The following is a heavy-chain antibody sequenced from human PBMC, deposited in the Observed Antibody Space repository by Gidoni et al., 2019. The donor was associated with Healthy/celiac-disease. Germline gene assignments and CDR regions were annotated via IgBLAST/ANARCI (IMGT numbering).Heavy chain of an antibody. CDR1: GFTFSSYA. V-gene: IGHV3-23*01. CDR3: ANSPDYDSSGYQYFQH. D-gene: IGHD3-22*01. Sequence: EVQLLESGGGLVQPGGSLRLSCAASGFTFSSYAMSWVRQAPGKGLEWVSAISGSGGSTYYADSVKGRFIISRDNSKNTLYLQMNSLRAEDTAVYYCANSPDYDSSGYQYFQHWGQGTLVTVSS. CDR2: ISGSGGST. J-gene: IGHJ1*01.